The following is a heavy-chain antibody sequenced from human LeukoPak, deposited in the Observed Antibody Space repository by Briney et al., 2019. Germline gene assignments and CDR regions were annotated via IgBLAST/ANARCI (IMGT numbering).Heavy chain of an antibody. CDR2: IIPILGIA. Sequence: SVKVSCKASGYTFTSYAISWVRQAPGQGLEWMGRIIPILGIANYAQKFQGRVTITADKSTSTAYMELSSLRSEDTAVYYCAREVGIAARPPYYYYYGMDVWGQGTTVTVSS. CDR1: GYTFTSYA. J-gene: IGHJ6*02. D-gene: IGHD6-6*01. V-gene: IGHV1-69*04. CDR3: AREVGIAARPPYYYYYGMDV.